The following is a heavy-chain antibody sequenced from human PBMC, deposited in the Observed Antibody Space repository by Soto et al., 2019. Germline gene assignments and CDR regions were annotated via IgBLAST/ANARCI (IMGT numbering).Heavy chain of an antibody. Sequence: EVQLVESGGGLVQPGGSLRLSCAASGFAFSSYWMQWVRQVPGKGPVWVSRICSDGRNTTYADPVKGRFTISRDNAKNTLHLQMTSLTDDDTAVYYCIKASTVTGVGGYRWGQGTLVTVSS. V-gene: IGHV3-74*03. J-gene: IGHJ5*02. CDR2: ICSDGRNT. CDR3: IKASTVTGVGGYR. D-gene: IGHD6-19*01. CDR1: GFAFSSYW.